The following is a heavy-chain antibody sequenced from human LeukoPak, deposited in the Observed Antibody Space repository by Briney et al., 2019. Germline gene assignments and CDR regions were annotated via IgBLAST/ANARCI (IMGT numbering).Heavy chain of an antibody. CDR2: IKSRSSGGTT. V-gene: IGHV3-15*01. CDR1: GFTFRDAW. D-gene: IGHD6-13*01. CDR3: TADLIGNSRGIDY. J-gene: IGHJ4*02. Sequence: GGSLRLSCAASGFTFRDAWMGWVRQAPGKGLEWVGLIKSRSSGGTTDYGAPVKGRFTISRDDSKNTLYMQMDSLITEDTAVFHCTADLIGNSRGIDYWGQGTLVTVSS.